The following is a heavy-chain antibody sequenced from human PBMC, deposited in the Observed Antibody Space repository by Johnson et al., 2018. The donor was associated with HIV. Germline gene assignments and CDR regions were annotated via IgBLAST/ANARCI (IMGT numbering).Heavy chain of an antibody. Sequence: QVQLVESGGGLVKPGGSLRLSCAASGFSFSDYYMSWIRQAPGKGLEWVSYISSSGSTIYYADSVGKGRFTTSRANAKNSVFLQMNSLRVEDTAIYYCARQPDNFWSSDAFDILGQGTMVTVSS. CDR2: ISSSGSTI. J-gene: IGHJ3*02. CDR3: ARQPDNFWSSDAFDI. V-gene: IGHV3-11*04. CDR1: GFSFSDYY. D-gene: IGHD3-3*01.